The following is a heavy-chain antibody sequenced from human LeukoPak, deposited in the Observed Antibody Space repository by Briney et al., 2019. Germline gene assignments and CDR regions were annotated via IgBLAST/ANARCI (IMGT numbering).Heavy chain of an antibody. CDR2: TNPKSGNT. Sequence: GASVKVSCRASGYTFASYDINWVRQATGQGLEWMGWTNPKSGNTGYAQKFQGRVTMTRDTSISTAYMELSSLRSEDTAVYYCARVTGSIDYWGQGTLVTVSS. V-gene: IGHV1-8*01. CDR3: ARVTGSIDY. CDR1: GYTFASYD. J-gene: IGHJ4*02. D-gene: IGHD1-26*01.